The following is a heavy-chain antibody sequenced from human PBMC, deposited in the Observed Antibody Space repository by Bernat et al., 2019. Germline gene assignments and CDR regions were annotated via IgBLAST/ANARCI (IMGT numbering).Heavy chain of an antibody. CDR3: TGNNTEWLGV. CDR1: GLNVSTNY. Sequence: EVQLVETGGGLIQPGGSLRLSCAASGLNVSTNYISWVRPAPGTGLEWVSVIYSGDSTYYADSVRGRFTISRDNSKNTLYLQMNSLRTENMAVYYCTGNNTEWLGVWGQGTLVTVSS. CDR2: IYSGDST. V-gene: IGHV3-53*05. J-gene: IGHJ4*02. D-gene: IGHD3-3*01.